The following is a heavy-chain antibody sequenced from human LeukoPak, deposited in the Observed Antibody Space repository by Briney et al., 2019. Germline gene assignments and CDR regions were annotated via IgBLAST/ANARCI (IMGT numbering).Heavy chain of an antibody. CDR3: AKGGGFGDYGSYYFDY. Sequence: GGSLRLSCAASGFTFSGSAMHWVRQTPGKGLEWVSTISGRDHTTYYADSVKGRFTISRDNSKNTRYLQMNSLRAEDTAVYYCAKGGGFGDYGSYYFDYWGQGTLVTVSS. CDR2: ISGRDHTT. J-gene: IGHJ4*02. D-gene: IGHD4-17*01. V-gene: IGHV3-23*01. CDR1: GFTFSGSA.